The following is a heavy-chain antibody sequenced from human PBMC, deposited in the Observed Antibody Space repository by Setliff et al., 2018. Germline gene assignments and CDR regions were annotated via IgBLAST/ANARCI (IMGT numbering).Heavy chain of an antibody. CDR1: GMSITSYY. J-gene: IGHJ5*02. D-gene: IGHD3-16*01. V-gene: IGHV4-59*01. CDR2: TYYTGST. Sequence: PSETLSLTCSVSGMSITSYYWSWIRQSPGRGLEWIGYTYYTGSTTYSPSLKSRVTISPDTSKNQFHLTVKSVTEADTAVYYCARALRSPLGGTAFVPVHFDPWGQGILVTVSS. CDR3: ARALRSPLGGTAFVPVHFDP.